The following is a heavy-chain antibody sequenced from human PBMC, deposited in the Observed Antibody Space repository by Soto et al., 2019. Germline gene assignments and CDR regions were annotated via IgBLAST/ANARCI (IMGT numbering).Heavy chain of an antibody. D-gene: IGHD1-1*01. V-gene: IGHV3-30*03. J-gene: IGHJ4*02. CDR1: GFTFSSYT. Sequence: GGSLRLSCAASGFTFSSYTMHWVRQAPGEGLEWVAVISYDGNNKFYADSVKGRFTISRDSSSQTLYLQMNSLRPDDTALYYCARDGVSSTDYTWNYGTYFDYWGPGALVTVSS. CDR3: ARDGVSSTDYTWNYGTYFDY. CDR2: ISYDGNNK.